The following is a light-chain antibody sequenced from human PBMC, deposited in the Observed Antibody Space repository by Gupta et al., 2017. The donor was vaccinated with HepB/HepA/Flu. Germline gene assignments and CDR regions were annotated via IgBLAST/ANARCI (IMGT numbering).Light chain of an antibody. CDR2: IRSDGNY. CDR3: QTGGAGTVV. CDR1: RGHSDDA. V-gene: IGLV4-69*02. Sequence: QLVLPLSPSASASLGASVPPAGTLSRGHSDDAIAWPQRQPEKGTRDRMKIRSDGNYTKGAGIYDRCSGSRSGADRTLTIPSRQADDEDDYYCQTGGAGTVVFGGGTKLTVL. J-gene: IGLJ2*01.